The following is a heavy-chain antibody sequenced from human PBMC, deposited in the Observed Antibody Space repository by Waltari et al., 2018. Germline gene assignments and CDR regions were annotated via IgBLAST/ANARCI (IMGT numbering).Heavy chain of an antibody. J-gene: IGHJ5*02. CDR1: GYSFTSFW. CDR3: ARRVFFGYGSGSYYRNWFDP. CDR2: IYPGDSDT. Sequence: EVQLVQSGAEVKKPGESLKISCKGSGYSFTSFWIGWVRQMPGKGLEWMGIIYPGDSDTRYSPSFQGKVTISADKSISTAYLQWSSLKASDTAMYYCARRVFFGYGSGSYYRNWFDPWGQGTLVTVSS. V-gene: IGHV5-51*03. D-gene: IGHD3-10*01.